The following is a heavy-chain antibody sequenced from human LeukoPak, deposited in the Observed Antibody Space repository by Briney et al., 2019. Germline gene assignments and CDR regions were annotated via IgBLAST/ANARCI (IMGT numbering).Heavy chain of an antibody. Sequence: PGTSLRLSCAASGLSFRDYAMHWVRQAPGKGLEWVAVISSDATITVYLDSVKGRFTISRDNSNNILQLQMDSLRTEDTALYFCARDPAPGIPDYLDYWGHGTLVTVSS. V-gene: IGHV3-30-3*01. D-gene: IGHD1-26*01. CDR1: GLSFRDYA. J-gene: IGHJ4*03. CDR3: ARDPAPGIPDYLDY. CDR2: ISSDATIT.